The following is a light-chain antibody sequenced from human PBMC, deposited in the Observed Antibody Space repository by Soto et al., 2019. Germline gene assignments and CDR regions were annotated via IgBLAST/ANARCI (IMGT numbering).Light chain of an antibody. V-gene: IGKV3-20*01. CDR2: GAS. J-gene: IGKJ1*01. CDR1: QRVTNSY. Sequence: EIVLSQSPDTLSLSPGERATLSCRASQRVTNSYLAWYQQKPGQAPRLLIFGASSRATGIPDRFSGSGSGTDFTLTISRLEPEDFALYFCHQYGTSPRTFGPGTKVEF. CDR3: HQYGTSPRT.